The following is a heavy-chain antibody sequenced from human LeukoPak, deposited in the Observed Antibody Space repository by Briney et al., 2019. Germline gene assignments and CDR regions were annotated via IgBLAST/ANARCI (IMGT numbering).Heavy chain of an antibody. V-gene: IGHV3-23*01. CDR1: GFTFSSYA. Sequence: GGSLSLSCAASGFTFSSYAMSWVCQAPGKGLEWVSAISGSGGSTYYADSVKGRFTISRDNSKNTLYLQMNSLRAEDTAVYYCAKDGVGATLDFDYWGQGTLVTVSS. J-gene: IGHJ4*02. D-gene: IGHD1-26*01. CDR3: AKDGVGATLDFDY. CDR2: ISGSGGST.